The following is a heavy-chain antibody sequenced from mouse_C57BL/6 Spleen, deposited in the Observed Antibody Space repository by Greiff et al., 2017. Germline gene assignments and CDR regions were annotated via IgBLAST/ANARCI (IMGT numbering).Heavy chain of an antibody. Sequence: QVQLQQSGAELVRPGASVTLSCKASGYTFTDYEMHWVKQTPVHGLEWIGAIDPETGGTAYNQKFKGKAILTADKSSSTAYMGLRSLTSEDSAVYYCTRYPHSPPLGGGWYFDVWGTGTTVTVSS. CDR3: TRYPHSPPLGGGWYFDV. D-gene: IGHD4-1*01. V-gene: IGHV1-15*01. CDR1: GYTFTDYE. CDR2: IDPETGGT. J-gene: IGHJ1*03.